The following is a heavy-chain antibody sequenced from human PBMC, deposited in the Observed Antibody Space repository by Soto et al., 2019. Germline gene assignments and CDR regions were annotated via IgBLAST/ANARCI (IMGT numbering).Heavy chain of an antibody. CDR2: IWYDGSNK. Sequence: QVQLVESGGGVVQPGRSLRLSCAASGFTFSSYGMHWVRQAPGKGLEWVAVIWYDGSNKYYADSVKGRFTISRVNSKNTLYLQMNSLRAEDTAVYYCARDKIAAAGYYYYYGMDVWGQGTTVTVSS. D-gene: IGHD6-13*01. J-gene: IGHJ6*02. CDR1: GFTFSSYG. V-gene: IGHV3-33*01. CDR3: ARDKIAAAGYYYYYGMDV.